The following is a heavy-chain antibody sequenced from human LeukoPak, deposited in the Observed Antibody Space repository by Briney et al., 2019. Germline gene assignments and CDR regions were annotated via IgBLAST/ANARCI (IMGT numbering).Heavy chain of an antibody. J-gene: IGHJ6*02. CDR1: RYTFTGYY. Sequence: ASLKVSCKPSRYTFTGYYIHGVRQAPGQGLEGMGWINPNSGGTKYAQKFQGRVTRTRDTSISTAYMELSSLSSDDTAMYYCARDQNCSGGTCYSDHYYGMDVWGQGTTVTVSS. V-gene: IGHV1-2*02. D-gene: IGHD2-15*01. CDR3: ARDQNCSGGTCYSDHYYGMDV. CDR2: INPNSGGT.